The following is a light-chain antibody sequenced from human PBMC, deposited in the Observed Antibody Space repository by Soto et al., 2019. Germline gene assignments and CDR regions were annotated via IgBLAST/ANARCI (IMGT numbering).Light chain of an antibody. CDR3: QQYGSSPQT. CDR2: GAS. CDR1: QGIGDT. Sequence: EVVLAQSPATLSVSPGEGVTLSCRASQGIGDTLAWYQHKPGQTPRLLIYGASSRATGIPDRFSGSGSGRDFTLTINRLEPEDFAVYYCQQYGSSPQTFGQGTKVDIK. V-gene: IGKV3-20*01. J-gene: IGKJ1*01.